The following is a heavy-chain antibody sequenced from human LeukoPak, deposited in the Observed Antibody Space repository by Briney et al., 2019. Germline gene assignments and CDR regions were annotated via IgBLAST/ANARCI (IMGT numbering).Heavy chain of an antibody. CDR2: IIPIFGTA. J-gene: IGHJ5*02. V-gene: IGHV1-69*05. Sequence: GASVKVSCKASGGTFSSYAISWVRQAPGQGLEWMGGIIPIFGTANYAQKFQGRVTITTDESTSTAYMELSSLRSEDTAVYYCARGGSVEGYYDSSGYYPWGQGTLVTVSS. D-gene: IGHD3-22*01. CDR1: GGTFSSYA. CDR3: ARGGSVEGYYDSSGYYP.